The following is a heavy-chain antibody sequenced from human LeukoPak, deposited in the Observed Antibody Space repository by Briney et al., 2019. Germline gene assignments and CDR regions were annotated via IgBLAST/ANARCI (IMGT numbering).Heavy chain of an antibody. Sequence: SETLSLTCTVSGGSISSGGYYWSWIRQPPGKGLEWIGYIYYSGSNYYNPSLKSRVTISLDTSKNKFSLKLSSVTAADTAMYYCARDYHGSAIDPWGQGTLVTVSS. CDR3: ARDYHGSAIDP. CDR2: IYYSGSN. J-gene: IGHJ5*02. CDR1: GGSISSGGYY. D-gene: IGHD3-10*01. V-gene: IGHV4-30-4*01.